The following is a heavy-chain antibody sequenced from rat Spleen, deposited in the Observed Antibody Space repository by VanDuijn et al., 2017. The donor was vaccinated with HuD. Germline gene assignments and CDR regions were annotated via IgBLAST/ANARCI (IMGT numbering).Heavy chain of an antibody. J-gene: IGHJ2*01. V-gene: IGHV5-43*01. CDR1: GFTFSSSV. D-gene: IGHD5-1*01. Sequence: EVQLVESGGGLVQPGSSLKVSCVASGFTFSSSVMHWFRQAPENGIEWLAYINTDSSRTHYAETVKGRFTISRDNAKNTVDMQLSSLRSEDSAMYYCAREANWERYFDYWGQGVMVTVSS. CDR2: INTDSSRT. CDR3: AREANWERYFDY.